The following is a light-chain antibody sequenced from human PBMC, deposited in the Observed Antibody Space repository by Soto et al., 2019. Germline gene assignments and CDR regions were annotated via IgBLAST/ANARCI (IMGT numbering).Light chain of an antibody. J-gene: IGLJ2*01. Sequence: QSVLTQPPSVSGAPRQRVTISCSGSSSNIGNNAVNWYQQLPGKAPKLLIYYDDLLPSGVSDRFSGSKSGTSASLAISALQSEDEADYHCAAWDDSLNAVVFGGGTNVTVL. CDR1: SSNIGNNA. V-gene: IGLV1-36*01. CDR2: YDD. CDR3: AAWDDSLNAVV.